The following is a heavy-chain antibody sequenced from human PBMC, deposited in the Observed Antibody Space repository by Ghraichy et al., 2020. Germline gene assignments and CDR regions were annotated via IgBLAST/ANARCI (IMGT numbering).Heavy chain of an antibody. CDR1: GYTFTGYY. CDR3: ARDRTSASSFEY. Sequence: ASVKVSCKTSGYTFTGYYLHWVRQAPGQGLEWMGWINPNSGGTNYAQNFQGRITMTRDTSISTAYMELSRLRSDDTAVYYCARDRTSASSFEYWGQGTLVTVSS. V-gene: IGHV1-2*02. CDR2: INPNSGGT. D-gene: IGHD1-14*01. J-gene: IGHJ4*02.